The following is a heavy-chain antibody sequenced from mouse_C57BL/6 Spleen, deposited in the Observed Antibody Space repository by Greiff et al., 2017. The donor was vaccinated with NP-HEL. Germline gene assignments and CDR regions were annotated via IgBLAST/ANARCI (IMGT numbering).Heavy chain of an antibody. CDR2: IRNKANGYTT. CDR1: GFTFTDYY. D-gene: IGHD1-1*01. V-gene: IGHV7-3*01. J-gene: IGHJ4*01. Sequence: EVKLEESGGGLVQPGGSLSLSCAASGFTFTDYYMSWVRQPPGKALEWLGFIRNKANGYTTEYSASVKGRFTISRDNSQSILYLQMNALRAEDSATYYCARGGSSLYAMDYWGQGTSVTVSS. CDR3: ARGGSSLYAMDY.